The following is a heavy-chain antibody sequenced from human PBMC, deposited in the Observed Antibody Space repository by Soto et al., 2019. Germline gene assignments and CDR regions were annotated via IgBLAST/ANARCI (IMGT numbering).Heavy chain of an antibody. J-gene: IGHJ4*02. CDR2: ISAYNGNT. CDR1: GYTFTSYG. V-gene: IGHV1-18*01. Sequence: ASVKVSCKASGYTFTSYGISWVRQAPGQGLEWMGWISAYNGNTNYAQKLQGRVTMTTDTSTSTAYMELRSLRSDDTAVYYCARDLDYDSSGYYSPRGGFDYWGQGTLVTVSS. CDR3: ARDLDYDSSGYYSPRGGFDY. D-gene: IGHD3-22*01.